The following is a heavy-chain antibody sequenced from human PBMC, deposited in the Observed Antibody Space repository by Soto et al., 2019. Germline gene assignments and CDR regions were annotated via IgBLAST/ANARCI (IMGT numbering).Heavy chain of an antibody. CDR1: GFTFDDYA. Sequence: EVQLVESGGGLVQPGRSLRLSCAASGFTFDDYAMHWVRQAPGKGLEWVSGISCNSGSIGYADSVKGRFTISRDNAKNSLYLQMNSLRAEDTALYYCAKDRSSSLYYFDYWGQGTMVTVSS. CDR2: ISCNSGSI. V-gene: IGHV3-9*01. CDR3: AKDRSSSLYYFDY. D-gene: IGHD6-6*01. J-gene: IGHJ4*02.